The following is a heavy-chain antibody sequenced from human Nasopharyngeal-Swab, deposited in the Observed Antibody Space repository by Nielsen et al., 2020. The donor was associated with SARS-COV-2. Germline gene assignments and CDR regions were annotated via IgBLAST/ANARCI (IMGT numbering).Heavy chain of an antibody. Sequence: GESLKISCAASGFTFSSYWMNWVRQAPGKGLEWVSYINTGSSSIYYADSVKGRFTISRDNAKNSLYLQMNSLRAEDTAVYYCATDRRRRDYWGQGTLVTVSS. CDR2: INTGSSSI. J-gene: IGHJ4*02. CDR1: GFTFSSYW. CDR3: ATDRRRRDY. D-gene: IGHD6-25*01. V-gene: IGHV3-48*01.